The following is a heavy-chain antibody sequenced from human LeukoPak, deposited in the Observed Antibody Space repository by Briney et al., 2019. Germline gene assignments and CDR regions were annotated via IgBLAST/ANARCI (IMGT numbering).Heavy chain of an antibody. CDR3: AREGRYFDWLLSWFDP. CDR1: GFTFSSYW. CDR2: IKQDGSEK. D-gene: IGHD3-9*01. J-gene: IGHJ5*02. Sequence: GGSLRLPCAASGFTFSSYWMSWVRQAPGKGLEWVANIKQDGSEKYYVDSVKGRFTISRDNAKNSLYLQMNSLRAEDTAVYYCAREGRYFDWLLSWFDPWGQGTLVTVSS. V-gene: IGHV3-7*03.